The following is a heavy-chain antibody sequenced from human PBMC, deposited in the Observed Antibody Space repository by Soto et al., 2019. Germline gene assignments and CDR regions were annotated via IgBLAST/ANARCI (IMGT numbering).Heavy chain of an antibody. CDR1: GFSISSAYY. D-gene: IGHD6-6*01. CDR2: GYHGVTA. V-gene: IGHV4-38-2*01. CDR3: ARGREQIGWFDP. J-gene: IGHJ5*02. Sequence: SETPSLTCAVSGFSISSAYYWGCIRQPPGKGLDWIGTGYHGVTAFYNPSLRSRVTISVDTSKNQFSLKLTSVTAADTAVYYGARGREQIGWFDPWGQGTLVTVAS.